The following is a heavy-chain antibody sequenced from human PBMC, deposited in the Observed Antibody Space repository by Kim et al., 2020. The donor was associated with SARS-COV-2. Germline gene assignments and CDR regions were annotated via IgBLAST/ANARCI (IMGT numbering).Heavy chain of an antibody. CDR1: GGTFSSYA. CDR2: IIPIFGTA. Sequence: SVKVSCKASGGTFSSYAISWVRQAPGQGLEWMGGIIPIFGTANYAQKFQGRVTITADESTSTAYMELSSLRSEDTAVYYCARDLGNYYDSSGSWSWFDPWGQGTLVTVSS. J-gene: IGHJ5*02. V-gene: IGHV1-69*13. D-gene: IGHD3-22*01. CDR3: ARDLGNYYDSSGSWSWFDP.